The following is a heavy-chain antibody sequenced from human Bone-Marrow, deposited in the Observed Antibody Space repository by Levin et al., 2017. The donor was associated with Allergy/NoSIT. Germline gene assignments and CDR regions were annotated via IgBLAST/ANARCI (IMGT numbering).Heavy chain of an antibody. J-gene: IGHJ4*02. Sequence: PSETLSLTCTVSGDSVNSGSYYWTWIRQPPGKGLEWIGYVYYSGATNYNPSLKSRVSISLDTSKNQFSLKLTSVTAADTAVYYCATLRYFDHDKNDYWGQGTLLTVSS. CDR3: ATLRYFDHDKNDY. D-gene: IGHD3-9*01. CDR2: VYYSGAT. CDR1: GDSVNSGSYY. V-gene: IGHV4-61*01.